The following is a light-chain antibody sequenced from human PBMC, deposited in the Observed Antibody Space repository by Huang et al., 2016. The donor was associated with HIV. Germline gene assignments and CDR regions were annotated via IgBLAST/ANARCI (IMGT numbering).Light chain of an antibody. CDR1: QCISNY. CDR2: GAS. V-gene: IGKV1-NL1*01. Sequence: DIQMTQSPSSLSASVGDRVTITCRASQCISNYLAWDQQKPGKAPKLLLYGASRLESGFPSRFSGNRSGTDFTLTISTLQPEDFATYYCQQYYSTPPWTFGQGTKVEI. J-gene: IGKJ1*01. CDR3: QQYYSTPPWT.